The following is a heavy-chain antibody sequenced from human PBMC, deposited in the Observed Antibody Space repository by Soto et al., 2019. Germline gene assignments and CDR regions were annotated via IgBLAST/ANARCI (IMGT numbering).Heavy chain of an antibody. J-gene: IGHJ4*02. CDR3: AKGHSSGWYYFDY. CDR2: ISYDGSNK. Sequence: GSLTLSCAPSGFTFSSYGMHRVRQAPGKGLEWVAVISYDGSNKYYADSVKGRFTISRDNSKNTLYLQMNSLRAEDTAVYYCAKGHSSGWYYFDYWGQGTLVTVSS. V-gene: IGHV3-30*18. D-gene: IGHD6-19*01. CDR1: GFTFSSYG.